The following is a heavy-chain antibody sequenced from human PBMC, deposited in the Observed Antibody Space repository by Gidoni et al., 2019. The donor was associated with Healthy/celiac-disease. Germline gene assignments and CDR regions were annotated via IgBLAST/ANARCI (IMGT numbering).Heavy chain of an antibody. J-gene: IGHJ4*02. CDR1: GGTFSSSA. Sequence: QAQPVQSGAAVKNSGSSVKVSCKASGGTFSSSAISWVRQAPGQGLEWMGGIITIFGTANYAQKFQGRVTITADESTSTAYMELSSLRSEDTAVYYCARVDYRVRGGGYFDYWGQGTLVTVSS. CDR3: ARVDYRVRGGGYFDY. D-gene: IGHD3-10*01. CDR2: IITIFGTA. V-gene: IGHV1-69*01.